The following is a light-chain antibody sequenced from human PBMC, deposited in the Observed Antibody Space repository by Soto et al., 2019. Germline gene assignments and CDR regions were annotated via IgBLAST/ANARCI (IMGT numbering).Light chain of an antibody. V-gene: IGKV3-15*01. CDR1: QSLSSN. Sequence: EIVLTQSPGTLSLSPGERAILSFRASQSLSSNLAWYQQKPGQAPRLLIYGASTRATGIPARFSGSGSGKEFTLTISSLQSEDFAVYYCQQYNNWPPWTFGQGTKVDIK. J-gene: IGKJ1*01. CDR3: QQYNNWPPWT. CDR2: GAS.